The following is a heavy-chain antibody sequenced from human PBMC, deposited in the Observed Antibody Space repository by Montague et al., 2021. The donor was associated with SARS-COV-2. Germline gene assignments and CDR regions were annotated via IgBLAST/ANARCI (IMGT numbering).Heavy chain of an antibody. CDR3: ARGHLSVSMIVVVFTSASYYFDY. Sequence: SETLSLTCAVYGGSFGDDHWSWIRQPPGKGLEWIGDIKQSGSTNYNPSLKSRGTISVDTSKNQFSLKLTSVTAADTAAYFCARGHLSVSMIVVVFTSASYYFDYWGQGAQVTVSS. V-gene: IGHV4-34*01. D-gene: IGHD3-22*01. CDR2: IKQSGST. J-gene: IGHJ4*02. CDR1: GGSFGDDH.